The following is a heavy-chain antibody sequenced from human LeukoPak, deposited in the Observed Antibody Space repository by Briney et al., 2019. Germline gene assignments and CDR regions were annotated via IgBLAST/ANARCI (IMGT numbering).Heavy chain of an antibody. Sequence: PGGSLRLSCAASGFTFSSHAMSWVRQAPGMGLEWVAAISRSGTNTYYVDSVKGRFTISRDNSKNTLFLQMSSLRAEDTALYYCAKGSSGYFADLWGQGTLVTVSS. V-gene: IGHV3-23*01. D-gene: IGHD3-22*01. CDR3: AKGSSGYFADL. J-gene: IGHJ5*02. CDR1: GFTFSSHA. CDR2: ISRSGTNT.